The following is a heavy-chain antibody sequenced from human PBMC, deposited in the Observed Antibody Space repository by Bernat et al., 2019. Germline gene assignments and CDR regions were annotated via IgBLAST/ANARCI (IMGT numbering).Heavy chain of an antibody. D-gene: IGHD5-24*01. J-gene: IGHJ4*02. CDR2: ISAYNGNT. V-gene: IGHV1-18*01. CDR3: ARTPLYSYHPWYFDY. Sequence: QVQLVQSGAEVKKPGASETVSCKASGYTFTNYGINWVRQAPGQGLEWMGWISAYNGNTNYAQKLQGRVTMTTDTSTSTAYMELRRLRSDDTAVYYCARTPLYSYHPWYFDYWGQGTLVTVSS. CDR1: GYTFTNYG.